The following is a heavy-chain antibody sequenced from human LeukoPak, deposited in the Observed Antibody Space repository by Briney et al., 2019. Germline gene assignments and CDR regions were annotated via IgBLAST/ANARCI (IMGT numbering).Heavy chain of an antibody. CDR3: ARSPLYYDSSGYYGRDY. CDR2: IYTSGST. J-gene: IGHJ4*02. V-gene: IGHV4-61*02. Sequence: TSQTLSLTWTVSGGSISSGSYYWSWIRQPAGKGLEWIGRIYTSGSTNYNPSLKSRVTISVDTSKNQFSLKLSSVTAADTAVYYCARSPLYYDSSGYYGRDYWGQGTLVTVSS. CDR1: GGSISSGSYY. D-gene: IGHD3-22*01.